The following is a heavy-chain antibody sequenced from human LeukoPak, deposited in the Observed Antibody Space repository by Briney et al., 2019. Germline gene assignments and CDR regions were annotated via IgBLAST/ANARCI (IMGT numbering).Heavy chain of an antibody. Sequence: ASVKVSCKASGYTFTSYGISWVRQAPGQGREWMGWISAYNGNTNYAQKLQGRVTMTTDTSTSTAYMELRSLRSGDTAVYYCARVDQWELPLDYWGQGTLVTVSS. J-gene: IGHJ4*02. CDR2: ISAYNGNT. V-gene: IGHV1-18*01. CDR1: GYTFTSYG. CDR3: ARVDQWELPLDY. D-gene: IGHD1-26*01.